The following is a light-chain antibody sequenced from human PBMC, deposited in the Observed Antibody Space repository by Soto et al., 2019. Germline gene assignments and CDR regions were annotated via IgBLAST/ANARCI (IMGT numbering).Light chain of an antibody. CDR3: ATWDDGLSGVL. CDR1: DSNIGSYS. CDR2: KSD. V-gene: IGLV1-47*01. Sequence: QSVLTQPPSASGTPGQRVSITCSGSDSNIGSYSVHWYQQVPGMAPKLLVYKSDQRPSGVPDRFSGSKSVTSASLAISGLRAEDEAEYYCATWDDGLSGVLFGGGTQLTVL. J-gene: IGLJ2*01.